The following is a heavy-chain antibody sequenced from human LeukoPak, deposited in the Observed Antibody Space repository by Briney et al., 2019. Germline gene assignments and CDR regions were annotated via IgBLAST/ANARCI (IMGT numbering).Heavy chain of an antibody. CDR3: ARPAAYYYDSSGRFDY. V-gene: IGHV4-34*01. CDR1: GGSFSGYY. CDR2: INHSGST. D-gene: IGHD3-22*01. Sequence: SETLSLTCAVYGGSFSGYYWSWTRQPPGKGLEWIGEINHSGSTNYNPSLKSRVTISVDTSKNQFSLKLSSVTAADTAVYYCARPAAYYYDSSGRFDYWGQGTLVTVSS. J-gene: IGHJ4*02.